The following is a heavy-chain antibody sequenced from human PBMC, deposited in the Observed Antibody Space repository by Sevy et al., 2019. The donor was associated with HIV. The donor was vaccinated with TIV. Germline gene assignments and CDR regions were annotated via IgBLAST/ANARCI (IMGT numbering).Heavy chain of an antibody. Sequence: GESLKISCAASGFTFSSYAMHWVRQAPGKGLEWVAVISYDGSNKYYADSVKGRFTISRDNSKNTLYLQMNSRRAEDTAVYYCARGGWGTMVRGVIPRWGQGTLVTVSS. D-gene: IGHD3-10*01. CDR2: ISYDGSNK. CDR3: ARGGWGTMVRGVIPR. V-gene: IGHV3-30-3*01. CDR1: GFTFSSYA. J-gene: IGHJ4*02.